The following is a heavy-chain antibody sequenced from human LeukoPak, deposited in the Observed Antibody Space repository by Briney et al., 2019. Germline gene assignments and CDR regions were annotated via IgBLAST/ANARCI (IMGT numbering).Heavy chain of an antibody. CDR2: IKTDGSTT. V-gene: IGHV3-74*01. Sequence: GGSLRLSCAVSGFTFSSSWMHWVRRAPGKGLVWVSHIKTDGSTTAYADSVKGRFTISRDNSKNTLYLQMNSLRAEDTAVYYCAKDMVRGVIIYYFDYWGQGTLVTVSS. J-gene: IGHJ4*02. CDR1: GFTFSSSW. D-gene: IGHD3-10*01. CDR3: AKDMVRGVIIYYFDY.